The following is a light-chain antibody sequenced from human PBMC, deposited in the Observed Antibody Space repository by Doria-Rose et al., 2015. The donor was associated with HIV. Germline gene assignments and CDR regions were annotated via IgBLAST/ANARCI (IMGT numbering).Light chain of an antibody. Sequence: TLSLSPGEGATLSCRTSQSVSSSYLAWYQQKPGQAPRLLIYGASRRATGIPDRFSGSGSGTDFTLTISRLEPEDLAVYYCQHYGSSPRTFGQGTKVEIK. J-gene: IGKJ1*01. CDR1: QSVSSSY. CDR3: QHYGSSPRT. V-gene: IGKV3-20*01. CDR2: GAS.